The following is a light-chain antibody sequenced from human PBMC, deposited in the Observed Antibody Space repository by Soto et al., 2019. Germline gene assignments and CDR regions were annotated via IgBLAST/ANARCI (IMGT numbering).Light chain of an antibody. CDR3: ISYAGSTNFFV. CDR1: SSDVGAYNY. J-gene: IGLJ1*01. V-gene: IGLV2-8*01. Sequence: QSVLTQPPSASGCPGQSVTISCGGTSSDVGAYNYVSWYQQHPGKAPKLMIYEVAKRPSGVPDRFSGSKSGTTASLTVSGLQPEDEADYYCISYAGSTNFFVFGTGTKVTVL. CDR2: EVA.